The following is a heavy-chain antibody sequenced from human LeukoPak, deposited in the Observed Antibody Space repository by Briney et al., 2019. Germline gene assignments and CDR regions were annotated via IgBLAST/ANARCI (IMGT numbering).Heavy chain of an antibody. CDR3: SRQGSYYYGSGTYYNGHFDY. V-gene: IGHV4-39*01. J-gene: IGHJ4*02. CDR1: GGSMRSISYY. Sequence: SETLSLTCSVCGGSMRSISYYGRWIRQPPGKGLEWSGSIYYSGSAFYNPSLNSRVTISVDTAKNQFYLKLTSVTAADTAVSYCSRQGSYYYGSGTYYNGHFDYWAQGTLVTVSS. CDR2: IYYSGSA. D-gene: IGHD3-10*01.